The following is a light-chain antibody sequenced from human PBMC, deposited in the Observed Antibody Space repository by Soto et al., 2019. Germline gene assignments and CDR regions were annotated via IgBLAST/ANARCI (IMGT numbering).Light chain of an antibody. Sequence: QSVLTQPPSVSGAPGQRVTISCTGSSSNIGAGYDVHWYQQLPGTAPKLLIYGNNNRPSGVPDRFSGSKSGTSASLAITGLQAEDEADYYCQSYDSSLSSRRVVFGGGTKLTVL. V-gene: IGLV1-40*01. CDR1: SSNIGAGYD. CDR3: QSYDSSLSSRRVV. J-gene: IGLJ2*01. CDR2: GNN.